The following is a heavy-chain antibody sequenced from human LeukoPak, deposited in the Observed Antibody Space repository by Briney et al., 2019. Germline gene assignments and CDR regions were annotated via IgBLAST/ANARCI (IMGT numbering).Heavy chain of an antibody. V-gene: IGHV4-59*01. CDR2: IYYSGST. Sequence: PSETLSLTCTVSGGSISSYYWSWIRQPPGKGLEWIGYIYYSGSTNYNPSLKSRVTISVDTSKNQFSLKLSSVTAADTAVYYCARDPGGVYSSSLTNYWGQGTLVTVSS. J-gene: IGHJ4*02. CDR3: ARDPGGVYSSSLTNY. D-gene: IGHD6-13*01. CDR1: GGSISSYY.